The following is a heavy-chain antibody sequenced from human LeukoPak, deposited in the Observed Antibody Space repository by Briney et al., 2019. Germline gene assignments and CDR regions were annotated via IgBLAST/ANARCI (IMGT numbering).Heavy chain of an antibody. CDR1: GGSISDDY. CDR2: IHYSGTT. V-gene: IGHV4-59*12. CDR3: ATDRHSSSGIDT. Sequence: SETLSLTCTVSGGSISDDYWSWLRQPPGKGLEWIAYIHYSGTTNYNPSLKSRVSISIDTSKKQFSLKLSSVTAADTAVYYCATDRHSSSGIDTWGQGTLVTVSS. D-gene: IGHD6-6*01. J-gene: IGHJ5*02.